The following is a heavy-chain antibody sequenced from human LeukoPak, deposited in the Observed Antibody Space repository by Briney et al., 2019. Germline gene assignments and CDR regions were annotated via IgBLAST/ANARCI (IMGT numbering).Heavy chain of an antibody. D-gene: IGHD1-26*01. CDR3: ARPYSGSPNNWFDP. V-gene: IGHV1-18*01. J-gene: IGHJ5*02. Sequence: GASVKVSCKASGYTFTSYGISWVRQAPGQGLEWMGWISAYNGNTNYAQKLQGRVTMTRDTSTSTVYMELSSLRSEDTAVYYCARPYSGSPNNWFDPWGQGTLVTVSS. CDR2: ISAYNGNT. CDR1: GYTFTSYG.